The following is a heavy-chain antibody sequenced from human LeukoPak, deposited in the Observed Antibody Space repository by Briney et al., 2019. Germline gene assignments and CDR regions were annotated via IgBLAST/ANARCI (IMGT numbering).Heavy chain of an antibody. V-gene: IGHV3-23*01. CDR1: GFSFRSYG. Sequence: GGSLRLSCVASGFSFRSYGMSWVRQAPGKGLEWVSGISGGGGSTHYADSVKGRFTISRDNSKNTLYLQMNSLKTEDTAVYYCTTDPDYYGSGSLPLDVWGKGTTVTISS. CDR2: ISGGGGST. D-gene: IGHD3-10*01. J-gene: IGHJ6*04. CDR3: TTDPDYYGSGSLPLDV.